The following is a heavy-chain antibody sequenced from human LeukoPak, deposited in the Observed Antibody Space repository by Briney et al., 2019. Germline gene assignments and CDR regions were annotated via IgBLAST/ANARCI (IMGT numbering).Heavy chain of an antibody. Sequence: GGSLRLSCEASGFPFTTHSMTWVRQAPGKGLEWVSIISSGSSAIFSADSRKGRFTISRDDAKNLLYLDMNSRRAEDTAVYYCARGHTAVTRHFDFWGQGTLVTVSS. D-gene: IGHD4-17*01. CDR1: GFPFTTHS. J-gene: IGHJ4*02. V-gene: IGHV3-21*01. CDR2: ISSGSSAI. CDR3: ARGHTAVTRHFDF.